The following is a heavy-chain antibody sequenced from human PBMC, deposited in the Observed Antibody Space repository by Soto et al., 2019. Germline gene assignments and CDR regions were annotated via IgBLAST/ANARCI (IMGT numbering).Heavy chain of an antibody. D-gene: IGHD3-10*01. CDR3: ARETYYYGSGNLGY. Sequence: EVQLVESGGGLVKPGGSLRLSCAASGFTFSSYSMNWVRQAPGKGLEWVSSISSSRSYIYYADSVKGRFTISRDNAKNSLYLQMNSLRAEDTAVYYCARETYYYGSGNLGYWGQGTLVTVSS. CDR2: ISSSRSYI. J-gene: IGHJ4*02. CDR1: GFTFSSYS. V-gene: IGHV3-21*01.